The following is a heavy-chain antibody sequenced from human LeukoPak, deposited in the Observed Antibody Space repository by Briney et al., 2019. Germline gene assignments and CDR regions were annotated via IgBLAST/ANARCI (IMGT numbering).Heavy chain of an antibody. CDR3: AGGYSGYDSGWYGYMDV. J-gene: IGHJ6*03. D-gene: IGHD5-12*01. Sequence: GASVKVSCKASGYTFTGYYMHWVRQAPGQGLEWMGWINGNSGGTKYAQKFQGRVTMTRDTSISTAYMELNRLRSDDTAVYYCAGGYSGYDSGWYGYMDVWGKGTTVTISS. V-gene: IGHV1-2*02. CDR2: INGNSGGT. CDR1: GYTFTGYY.